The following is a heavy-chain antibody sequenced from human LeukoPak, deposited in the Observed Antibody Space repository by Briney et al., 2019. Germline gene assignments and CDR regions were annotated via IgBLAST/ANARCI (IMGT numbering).Heavy chain of an antibody. D-gene: IGHD2-2*02. V-gene: IGHV4-59*08. CDR2: IYNSGNT. CDR1: GGSIRSYY. CDR3: ARHSSTKWYTFDC. Sequence: KPSETLSLTCTVSGGSIRSYYWSWIRQPPGKGLEWIGYIYNSGNTNYNPSLYNPSLKGRVTISVDTSKNQFSLRLSSVTAADTAAYYCARHSSTKWYTFDCWGQGTLVTVSS. J-gene: IGHJ4*02.